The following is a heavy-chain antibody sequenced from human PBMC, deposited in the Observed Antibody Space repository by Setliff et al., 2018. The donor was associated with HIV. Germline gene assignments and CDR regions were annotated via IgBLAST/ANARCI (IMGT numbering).Heavy chain of an antibody. CDR1: GASFTDYY. D-gene: IGHD2-2*01. V-gene: IGHV4-34*01. J-gene: IGHJ4*02. CDR3: AKLLPAADMAREIDS. CDR2: FYYSGSS. Sequence: PSETLSLTCAFYGASFTDYYWGWIRQPPGKGLEWIGNFYYSGSSHYNPSLKSRVTISVDTSKNQFSLKLISVSAADTAVYYCAKLLPAADMAREIDSWGQGTLVTVSS.